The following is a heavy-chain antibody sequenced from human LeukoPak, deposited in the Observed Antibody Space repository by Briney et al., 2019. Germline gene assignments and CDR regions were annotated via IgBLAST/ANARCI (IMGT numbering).Heavy chain of an antibody. CDR3: AKYFYDSSTYSFDY. J-gene: IGHJ4*02. D-gene: IGHD3-22*01. CDR1: GFTFSNYS. CDR2: IGSGGTT. Sequence: AGGSLTLSCAASGFTFSNYSMSWVRQAPGKGLEWVSSIGSGGTTHYADSVKGRFTISRDNSKNTLFLQMNSLRAEDTAVYYCAKYFYDSSTYSFDYWGQGTLVTVSS. V-gene: IGHV3-23*01.